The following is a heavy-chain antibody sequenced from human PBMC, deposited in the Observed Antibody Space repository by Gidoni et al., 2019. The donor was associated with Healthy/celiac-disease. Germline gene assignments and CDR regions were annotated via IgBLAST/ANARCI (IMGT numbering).Heavy chain of an antibody. CDR3: ARDQQGSYDY. Sequence: EVQLVESGGGLVQPGGSLILSCASSGFTVSSNYMSWVRQAPGKGLEWVSVIYSGGSTYYADSVKGRFTISRHNSKNTLYLQMNSLRAEDTAVYYCARDQQGSYDYWGQGTLVTVSS. J-gene: IGHJ4*02. V-gene: IGHV3-53*04. CDR1: GFTVSSNY. CDR2: IYSGGST. D-gene: IGHD6-13*01.